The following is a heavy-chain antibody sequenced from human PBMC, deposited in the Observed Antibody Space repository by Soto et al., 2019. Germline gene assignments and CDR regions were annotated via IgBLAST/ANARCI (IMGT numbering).Heavy chain of an antibody. D-gene: IGHD6-19*01. CDR2: VCTGGAT. J-gene: IGHJ4*02. Sequence: PGGSLRLSCVGSGFDVTTNCMRWVRQAPGKGLECVSIVCTGGATHYADSVKGRFTISRDNSKNTLYLQMNSLRAEDTAVYYCASSVTGYSSGWRFGYWGQGTLVTVSS. V-gene: IGHV3-53*05. CDR3: ASSVTGYSSGWRFGY. CDR1: GFDVTTNC.